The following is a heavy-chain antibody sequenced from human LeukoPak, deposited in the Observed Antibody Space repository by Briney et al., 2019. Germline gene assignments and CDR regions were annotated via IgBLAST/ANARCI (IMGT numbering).Heavy chain of an antibody. CDR3: ARDQEDYDFWSEDAFDI. V-gene: IGHV1-18*01. D-gene: IGHD3-3*01. CDR2: ISAYNGNT. J-gene: IGHJ3*02. Sequence: ASVKVSCKASGYTLTSYGISWVRQAPGQGLEWMGWISAYNGNTNYAQKLQGRVTMTTDTSTSTAYMELRSLRSDDTAVYYCARDQEDYDFWSEDAFDIWGQGTMVTVSS. CDR1: GYTLTSYG.